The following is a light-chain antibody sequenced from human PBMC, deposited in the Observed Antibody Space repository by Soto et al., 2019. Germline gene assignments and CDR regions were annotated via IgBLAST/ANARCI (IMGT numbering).Light chain of an antibody. J-gene: IGLJ2*01. CDR2: EVT. Sequence: QSALTQPASVTGSPGQSITISCTGTSNDIGGYMYVSWYQQHPGKAPKLMIYEVTNRPSGVSDRFSGSKSGNTASLTISGLLAEDEANYYCSSYTTSTTLVVFGGGTKVTVL. CDR1: SNDIGGYMY. V-gene: IGLV2-14*01. CDR3: SSYTTSTTLVV.